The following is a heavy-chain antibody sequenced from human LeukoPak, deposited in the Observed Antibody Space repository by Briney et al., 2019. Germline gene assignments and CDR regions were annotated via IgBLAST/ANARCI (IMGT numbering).Heavy chain of an antibody. CDR2: ISSSSSYI. J-gene: IGHJ4*02. CDR1: GFTFSKYS. V-gene: IGHV3-21*01. D-gene: IGHD2-15*01. Sequence: GGSLRLSCAASGFTFSKYSMNWVRQAPGKGLEWVSSISSSSSYIYYADSVKGRFTISRDNAKNSLYLQMNSLRAEDTAVYYCTRSVDCSGGSCHFDYWGQETLVTVSS. CDR3: TRSVDCSGGSCHFDY.